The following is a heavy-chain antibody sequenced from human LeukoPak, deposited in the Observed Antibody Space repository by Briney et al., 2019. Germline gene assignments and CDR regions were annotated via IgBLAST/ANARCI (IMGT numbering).Heavy chain of an antibody. V-gene: IGHV4-59*01. D-gene: IGHD2-2*02. Sequence: SETLSLTCTVSGGSISSYYWSWIRQPPGKGLEWIGYTYYSGSTNYNPSLKSRVTISVDTSKNQFSLKLSSVTAADTAVYYCARSDCSSTSCYNPYYYYYGMDVWGQGTTVTVSS. CDR3: ARSDCSSTSCYNPYYYYYGMDV. CDR2: TYYSGST. CDR1: GGSISSYY. J-gene: IGHJ6*02.